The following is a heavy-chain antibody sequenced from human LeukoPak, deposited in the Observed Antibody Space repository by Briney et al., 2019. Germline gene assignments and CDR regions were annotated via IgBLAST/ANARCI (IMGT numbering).Heavy chain of an antibody. V-gene: IGHV3-30-3*01. J-gene: IGHJ4*02. CDR3: ARDGYYSYYFDY. CDR2: ISCDGSNK. D-gene: IGHD1-26*01. Sequence: GRSLRLSCAASGFTFSSYAMHWVRQAPGKGLEGVAVISCDGSNKYYADSVKGRFTITRDNSKNTLYLQMNSLRAKDTAVYYCARDGYYSYYFDYWGQGTLVTVSS. CDR1: GFTFSSYA.